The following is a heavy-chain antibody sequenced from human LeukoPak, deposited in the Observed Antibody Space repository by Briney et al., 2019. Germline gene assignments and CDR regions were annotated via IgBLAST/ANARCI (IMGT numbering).Heavy chain of an antibody. CDR2: ISYDGSNK. CDR1: GFTFSSYG. V-gene: IGHV3-30*18. Sequence: GGSLRLSCAAPGFTFSSYGMHWVRQAPGKGLEWVAVISYDGSNKYYADSVKGRFTISRDNSKNTLYLQMNSLRAEDTAVYYCAKDRDYYGSGSYLTPGDYWGQGTLVTVSS. D-gene: IGHD3-10*01. J-gene: IGHJ4*02. CDR3: AKDRDYYGSGSYLTPGDY.